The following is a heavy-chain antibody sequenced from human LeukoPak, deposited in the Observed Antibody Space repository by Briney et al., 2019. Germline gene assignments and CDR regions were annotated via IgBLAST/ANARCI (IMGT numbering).Heavy chain of an antibody. Sequence: PRGCLRLSCAPPGFTSTSYWMSWVRQAPGGGREWVANIMQVGREKYYVDSVKGPFSLSRDNAKNSLYLQMNSLRADDTTVYYCARESSLAVVPAVAGSGYYYYYMDVWGKGKTATITS. CDR3: ARESSLAVVPAVAGSGYYYYYMDV. V-gene: IGHV3-7*03. D-gene: IGHD2-2*01. CDR2: IMQVGREK. J-gene: IGHJ6*03. CDR1: GFTSTSYW.